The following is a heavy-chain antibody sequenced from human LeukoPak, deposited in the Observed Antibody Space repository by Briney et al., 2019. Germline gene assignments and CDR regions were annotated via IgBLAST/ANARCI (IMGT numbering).Heavy chain of an antibody. CDR3: ARGLLGAVTTFDY. J-gene: IGHJ4*02. Sequence: RPGGSLRLSCAASGFTFSNAWMSWVRQPPGSGLEWVASIKHDGSEKYYGDSVKGRFTLSRDNAYNSLYLQMNSLRAEDTAVYYCARGLLGAVTTFDYWGQGTLVTVSS. D-gene: IGHD4-11*01. V-gene: IGHV3-7*03. CDR2: IKHDGSEK. CDR1: GFTFSNAW.